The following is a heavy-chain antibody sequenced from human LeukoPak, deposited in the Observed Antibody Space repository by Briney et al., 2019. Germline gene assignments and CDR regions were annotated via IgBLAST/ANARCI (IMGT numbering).Heavy chain of an antibody. J-gene: IGHJ4*02. V-gene: IGHV3-30-3*01. CDR2: TSYDGSIK. CDR1: EFSLSNKA. D-gene: IGHD2-21*02. CDR3: ARPHIVVVTANRWGLDY. Sequence: PGGSLRLSCAPYEFSLSNKAIHWVRQAPAKVLGWEAATSYDGSIKYYADCVKSRFTISRDKSKNTLYLQMNSLRAEDTAVYYGARPHIVVVTANRWGLDYWGQGTLVTVSS.